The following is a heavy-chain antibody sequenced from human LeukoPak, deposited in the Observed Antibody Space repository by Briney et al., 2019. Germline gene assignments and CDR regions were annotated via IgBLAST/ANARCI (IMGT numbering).Heavy chain of an antibody. CDR1: GFTFSSYG. D-gene: IGHD3-10*01. J-gene: IGHJ5*02. V-gene: IGHV3-30*02. CDR2: IRYDGSNK. Sequence: GGSLRLSCAASGFTFSSYGMHWVRQAPGKGLEWVAFIRYDGSNKYYADSVKGRFTISRDNSKNTLYLQMNSLRAEDTAVYYCAKFHYYGSGSFWFDPWGQGTLVTVSS. CDR3: AKFHYYGSGSFWFDP.